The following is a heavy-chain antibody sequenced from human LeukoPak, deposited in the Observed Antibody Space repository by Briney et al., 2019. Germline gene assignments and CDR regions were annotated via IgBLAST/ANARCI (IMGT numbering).Heavy chain of an antibody. CDR1: GGSISNYY. V-gene: IGHV4-4*07. J-gene: IGHJ4*02. D-gene: IGHD6-19*01. Sequence: KPSETLSLTCTVSGGSISNYYWSWIRQPAGKGLEWIGRIYTSGSTNYNPSLKSRVTMSVDTSKNQFSLKLSSVTAADTAVYYCARASSVADHQYYFDYWGQGTLVTVSS. CDR2: IYTSGST. CDR3: ARASSVADHQYYFDY.